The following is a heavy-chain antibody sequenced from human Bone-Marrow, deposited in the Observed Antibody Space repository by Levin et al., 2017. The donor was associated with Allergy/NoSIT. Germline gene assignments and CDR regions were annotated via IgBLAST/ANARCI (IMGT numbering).Heavy chain of an antibody. CDR2: ISSSSGTT. D-gene: IGHD2-2*01. V-gene: IGHV3-48*01. CDR1: GFTFDTYS. CDR3: ARDPLGYCSSSSCSHRDH. J-gene: IGHJ4*02. Sequence: GGSLRLSCAASGFTFDTYSMDWVRQAPGKGLEWVSFISSSSGTTYYADSVKGRFTISRDNAKNSLYLQMNNLRAEDTAVYYCARDPLGYCSSSSCSHRDHWGQGTLVTVSS.